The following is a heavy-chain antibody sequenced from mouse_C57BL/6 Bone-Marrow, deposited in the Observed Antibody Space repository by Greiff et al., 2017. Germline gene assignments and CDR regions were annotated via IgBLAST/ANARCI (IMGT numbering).Heavy chain of an antibody. V-gene: IGHV1-39*01. D-gene: IGHD2-4*01. Sequence: EVKLVESGPELVKPGASVKISCKASGYSFTDYNMNWVKQSNGKSLEWIGVINPNYGTTSYNQKFKGKATLTVDQSSSTAYMQLNSLTSEDSAVYYCAGGLRRRFAYWGQGTLVTVSA. CDR2: INPNYGTT. CDR1: GYSFTDYN. J-gene: IGHJ3*01. CDR3: AGGLRRRFAY.